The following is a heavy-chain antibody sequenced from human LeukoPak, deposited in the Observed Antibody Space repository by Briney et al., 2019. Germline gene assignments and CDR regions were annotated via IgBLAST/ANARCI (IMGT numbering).Heavy chain of an antibody. J-gene: IGHJ4*02. Sequence: SETLSLTCTVSGGSISSSTYYWGWIRQPPGKGLEWIGSIYYSGTTNYNPSLKSRVTISVDTSKNQFSLKLSSVTAADTAVYYCARLHYYDTDLDYWGQGTLVTVSS. CDR3: ARLHYYDTDLDY. CDR2: IYYSGTT. D-gene: IGHD3-22*01. V-gene: IGHV4-39*07. CDR1: GGSISSSTYY.